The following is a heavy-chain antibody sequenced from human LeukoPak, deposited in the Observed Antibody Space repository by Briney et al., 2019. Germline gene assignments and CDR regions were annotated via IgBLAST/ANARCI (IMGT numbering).Heavy chain of an antibody. CDR3: ARRDYFDY. V-gene: IGHV3-74*01. J-gene: IGHJ4*02. Sequence: PGGSLRLSCAAPGSTLSSYWMHWVRQTSGKGLVWVSRINSDGSSTYHADSVKGRFTTSRDNAKNTLYLQMNSLRAEDTAVYYCARRDYFDYWGQGTLVTVSS. CDR2: INSDGSST. CDR1: GSTLSSYW.